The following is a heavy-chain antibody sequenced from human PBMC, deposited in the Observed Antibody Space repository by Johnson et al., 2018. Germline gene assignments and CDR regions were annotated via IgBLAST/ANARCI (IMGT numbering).Heavy chain of an antibody. J-gene: IGHJ1*01. CDR1: GFTFSSYA. V-gene: IGHV3-30-3*01. D-gene: IGHD4-17*01. Sequence: QVQLVESGGGVVQPGRSLRLSCAASGFTFSSYAMHWVRQAPGKGLEWVAVISYDGSNKYYADSVKGRFTISRDNYKNTLYLQMNSLRAEDTAVYYCARADYGDDSGYFQHWGQGTLVTVSA. CDR3: ARADYGDDSGYFQH. CDR2: ISYDGSNK.